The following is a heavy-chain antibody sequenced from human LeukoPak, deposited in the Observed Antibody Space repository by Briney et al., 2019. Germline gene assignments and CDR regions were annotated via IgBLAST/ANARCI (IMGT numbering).Heavy chain of an antibody. CDR2: IYHGGTT. CDR3: GRLIAAAGAKFDY. J-gene: IGHJ4*02. CDR1: GGYISSGAYY. D-gene: IGHD6-13*01. V-gene: IGHV4-30-2*01. Sequence: SETLSLTCAVSGGYISSGAYYWGWIRQPPGKGLELIGYIYHGGTTYYNPSLQSRVTISVDTSKNQFSLKLSSVTAADTAIYYCGRLIAAAGAKFDYWGQGTLVTVSS.